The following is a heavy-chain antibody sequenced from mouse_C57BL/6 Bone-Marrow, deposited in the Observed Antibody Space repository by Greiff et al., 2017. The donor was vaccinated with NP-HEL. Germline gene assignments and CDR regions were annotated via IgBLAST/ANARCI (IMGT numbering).Heavy chain of an antibody. Sequence: QVQLKESGPGLVAPSQSLSITCTVSGFSLTSYGVHWVRQPPGKGLEWLVVIWSDGSTTYNSALKSRLSISNDNSKSQVFLKMNSLQTDDTAMYYCARHQIYYGYDYAMDYWGQGTSVTVSS. J-gene: IGHJ4*01. CDR3: ARHQIYYGYDYAMDY. V-gene: IGHV2-6-1*01. CDR1: GFSLTSYG. D-gene: IGHD2-2*01. CDR2: IWSDGST.